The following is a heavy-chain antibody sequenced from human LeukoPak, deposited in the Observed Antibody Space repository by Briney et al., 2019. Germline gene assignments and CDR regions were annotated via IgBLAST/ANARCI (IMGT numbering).Heavy chain of an antibody. CDR3: ARVHRYCSGGRCYLLGY. V-gene: IGHV4-59*01. CDR2: IYYSGST. J-gene: IGHJ4*01. Sequence: SETVSLTCTVSGGSISNYYWSWIRQPPGKGLEGIGYIYYSGSTNYNPSLKSRLTISVDTSKNQFSLKLTSVTAADTAVYYCARVHRYCSGGRCYLLGYWGHGILVTVSS. CDR1: GGSISNYY. D-gene: IGHD2-15*01.